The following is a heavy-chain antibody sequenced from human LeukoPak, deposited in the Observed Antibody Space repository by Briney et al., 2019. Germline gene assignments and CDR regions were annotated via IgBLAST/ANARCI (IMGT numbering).Heavy chain of an antibody. V-gene: IGHV1-8*01. J-gene: IGHJ6*03. CDR3: ARGPHRTMVRGVIIGYYYYYMDV. CDR1: GYTFTSYD. CDR2: MNPNSGNT. D-gene: IGHD3-10*01. Sequence: ASVKVSCKASGYTFTSYDINWVRQATGQGLEWMGWMNPNSGNTGYAQKFQGRVTITRNTSISTAYMELSSLRSEDTAVYYCARGPHRTMVRGVIIGYYYYYMDVWGKGTTVTVSS.